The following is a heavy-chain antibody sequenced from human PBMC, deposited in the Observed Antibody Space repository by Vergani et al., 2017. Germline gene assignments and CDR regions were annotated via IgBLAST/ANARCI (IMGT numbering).Heavy chain of an antibody. Sequence: EVQLLESGGGLVQPGGSLRLSCAASGFTFSSYAMSWVRQAPGKGLEWVSAISGSGGRTYYADSVKGRFTISRDNSKNTLYLQMNSLRAEDTAVYYCAKFLLGFYDSSGYDPWGQGTLVTVSS. CDR3: AKFLLGFYDSSGYDP. J-gene: IGHJ5*02. D-gene: IGHD3-22*01. CDR1: GFTFSSYA. CDR2: ISGSGGRT. V-gene: IGHV3-23*01.